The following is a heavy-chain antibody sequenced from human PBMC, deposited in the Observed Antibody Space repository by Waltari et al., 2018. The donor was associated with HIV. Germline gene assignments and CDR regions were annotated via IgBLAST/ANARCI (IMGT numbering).Heavy chain of an antibody. V-gene: IGHV3-23*01. Sequence: EVQLLESGGGLVQPGGSLRLSCAASGFTFSRDAMSWVRQAPGKGLQWVSIISGSGSTTYSADSVKGRVTISRDNSENTLYLQINSLRAEDTAVYYCAKGAFDMVVVSALDSWGHGTLVTVSS. CDR3: AKGAFDMVVVSALDS. CDR2: ISGSGSTT. D-gene: IGHD2-21*01. J-gene: IGHJ5*01. CDR1: GFTFSRDA.